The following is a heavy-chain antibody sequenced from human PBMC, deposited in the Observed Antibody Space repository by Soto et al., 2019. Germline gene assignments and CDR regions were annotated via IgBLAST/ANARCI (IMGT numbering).Heavy chain of an antibody. CDR3: ATAEVDH. Sequence: GGSLILCCAASGFTFGNHWMHLVRQAPGKGLEWVSRVISDGNTIDYADSVKGRFTVSRDNAKSTLYLQMNSLRAEDTAVYYCATAEVDHWGPGTLVTVS. J-gene: IGHJ5*02. CDR1: GFTFGNHW. CDR2: VISDGNTI. V-gene: IGHV3-74*01.